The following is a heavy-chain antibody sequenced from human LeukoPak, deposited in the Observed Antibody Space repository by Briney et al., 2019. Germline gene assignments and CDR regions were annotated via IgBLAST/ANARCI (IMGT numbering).Heavy chain of an antibody. CDR2: ISSSSYI. D-gene: IGHD6-19*01. CDR1: GFTFSSYS. CDR3: ARWGWYEGVDY. V-gene: IGHV3-21*01. Sequence: GGSLRLSCAASGFTFSSYSMNWVRQAPGKGLEWVSSISSSSYIYYADSVKGRFTISRDNAKNSLYLQMNSLRAEDTAVYYCARWGWYEGVDYWGQGTLVTVSS. J-gene: IGHJ4*02.